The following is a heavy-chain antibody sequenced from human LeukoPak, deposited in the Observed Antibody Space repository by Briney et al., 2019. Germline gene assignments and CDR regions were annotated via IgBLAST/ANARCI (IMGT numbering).Heavy chain of an antibody. V-gene: IGHV4-59*01. D-gene: IGHD6-13*01. CDR2: IYYSGST. CDR3: ARGARQLVLPLDY. CDR1: GGSISSYY. J-gene: IGHJ4*02. Sequence: SETLSLTCTVSGGSISSYYWSWIRQPPGKGLEWIGYIYYSGSTNYNPSLKSRVTISVDTSKNQFSLKLSSVTAADTAVYYCARGARQLVLPLDYWGQGTLVTVSS.